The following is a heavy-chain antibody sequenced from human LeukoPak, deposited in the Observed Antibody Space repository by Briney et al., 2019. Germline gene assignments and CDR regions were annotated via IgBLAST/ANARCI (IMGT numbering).Heavy chain of an antibody. D-gene: IGHD3-22*01. Sequence: SETLSLTCTVSGGSVSTGSYYWSWIRQPAGKGLEWIGRIYTSGSTNYNPSLKSRVTMSVDTSKNQFSLKLSSVTAADTAVYYCARDRYYYDSSGLNWFDPWGQGTLVTVSS. CDR3: ARDRYYYDSSGLNWFDP. CDR1: GGSVSTGSYY. J-gene: IGHJ5*02. CDR2: IYTSGST. V-gene: IGHV4-61*10.